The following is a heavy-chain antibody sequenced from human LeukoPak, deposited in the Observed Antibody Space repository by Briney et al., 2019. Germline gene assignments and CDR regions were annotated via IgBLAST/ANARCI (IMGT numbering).Heavy chain of an antibody. V-gene: IGHV4-59*08. CDR2: IYYSGST. D-gene: IGHD1-14*01. Sequence: SETLSLTCTVSGGSISSYYWTWIRQPPGKGLEWVGYIYYSGSTNYNPSLKSRVTISVDTSKNQLSLKLSSVTAADTAVYYCARSRIWFDYWGQGTLVTVSS. J-gene: IGHJ4*02. CDR3: ARSRIWFDY. CDR1: GGSISSYY.